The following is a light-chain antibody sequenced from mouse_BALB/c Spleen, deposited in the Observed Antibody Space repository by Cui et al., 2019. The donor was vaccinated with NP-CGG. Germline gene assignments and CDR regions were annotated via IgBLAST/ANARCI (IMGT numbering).Light chain of an antibody. V-gene: IGLV1*01. CDR1: TGAVTTSNY. CDR2: GTN. Sequence: QAAVTQESALTTSPGETVTLTCRSSTGAVTTSNYANLVQEKPDHLFTGLIGGTNNRAPGVPARFSGSLIGDKAALTITGAQTEDEAIYFCALWYSNHWVFGGGTKLTVL. J-gene: IGLJ1*01. CDR3: ALWYSNHWV.